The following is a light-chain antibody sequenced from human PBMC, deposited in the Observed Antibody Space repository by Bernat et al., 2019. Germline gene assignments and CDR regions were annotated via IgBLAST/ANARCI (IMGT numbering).Light chain of an antibody. V-gene: IGKV1-5*03. CDR1: QTISTW. Sequence: DIQMTQSPSTLSASVGDRVTITCRASQTISTWLTWYQQKPGKAPKVLIYKASSLESGVPSRFSGSGSGTEFTLTISSLQPEDFATYYCQQLYSYGFTFGPGTKVDFK. J-gene: IGKJ3*01. CDR2: KAS. CDR3: QQLYSYGFT.